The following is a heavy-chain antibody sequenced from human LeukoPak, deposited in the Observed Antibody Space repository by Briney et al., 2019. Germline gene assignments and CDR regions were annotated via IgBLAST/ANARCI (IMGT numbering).Heavy chain of an antibody. CDR2: INPNSGGT. V-gene: IGHV1-2*04. J-gene: IGHJ4*02. D-gene: IGHD6-19*01. CDR1: GGTFSSYA. Sequence: ASVKVSCKASGGTFSSYAISWVRQAPGQGLEWMGWINPNSGGTNYAQKFQGWVTMTRDTSISTAYMELSRLRSDDTAVYYCARGVAVAARYYFDYWGQGTLVTVSS. CDR3: ARGVAVAARYYFDY.